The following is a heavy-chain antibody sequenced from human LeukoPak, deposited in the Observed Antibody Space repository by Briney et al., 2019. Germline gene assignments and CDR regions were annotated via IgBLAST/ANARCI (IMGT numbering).Heavy chain of an antibody. V-gene: IGHV3-48*03. CDR3: VRDPPDY. Sequence: PGGPLRLSCAASGFTFSSYEMNWVRQAPGKGLEWVSYILNSGTTTYYADSVKGRFTISRDNAKNSLYLQMNSLRAEDTGVYYCVRDPPDYWGQGILVTVSS. CDR2: ILNSGTTT. CDR1: GFTFSSYE. J-gene: IGHJ4*02.